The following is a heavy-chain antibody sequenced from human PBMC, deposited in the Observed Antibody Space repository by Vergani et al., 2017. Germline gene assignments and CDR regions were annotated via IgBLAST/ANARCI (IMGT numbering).Heavy chain of an antibody. V-gene: IGHV1-69*01. CDR3: ARDKAFGRYYDSSEFDY. D-gene: IGHD3-22*01. J-gene: IGHJ4*02. CDR2: IIPIFGTA. Sequence: QVQLVQSGAEVKKPGSSVKVSCKASGGTFSSYAISWVRQAPGQGLEWMGGIIPIFGTANYAEKFQGRVTITADESTSTAYMELSSLRSEDTAVYYCARDKAFGRYYDSSEFDYWGQGTLVTVSS. CDR1: GGTFSSYA.